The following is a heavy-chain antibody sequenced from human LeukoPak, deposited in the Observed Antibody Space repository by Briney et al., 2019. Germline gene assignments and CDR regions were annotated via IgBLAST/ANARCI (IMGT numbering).Heavy chain of an antibody. CDR3: AKGSSGYFFDL. D-gene: IGHD3-22*01. Sequence: GSLRLSCAASGFIFNNYGLVWVRPAPGKGLEWVSAISNDGGGTTYADFVKGRFSVSRDNSKNTLFLQMNSLRAEDTALYYCAKGSSGYFFDLWGQGTLVTVSS. CDR1: GFIFNNYG. V-gene: IGHV3-23*01. CDR2: ISNDGGGT. J-gene: IGHJ4*02.